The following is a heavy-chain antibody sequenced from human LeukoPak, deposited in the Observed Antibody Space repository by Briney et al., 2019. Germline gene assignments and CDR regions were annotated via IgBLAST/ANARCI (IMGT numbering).Heavy chain of an antibody. D-gene: IGHD3-22*01. CDR1: GGSISSYY. CDR3: ARQGTYYYDSSGYYLRFDY. J-gene: IGHJ4*02. CDR2: IYYSGST. Sequence: SETLSLTCTVSGGSISSYYWSWIRQPPGKGLEWIGYIYYSGSTNYNPSLKSRVTISVDTSKNQFSLKLSSVTAADTAVYYCARQGTYYYDSSGYYLRFDYWGQGTLVTVSS. V-gene: IGHV4-59*08.